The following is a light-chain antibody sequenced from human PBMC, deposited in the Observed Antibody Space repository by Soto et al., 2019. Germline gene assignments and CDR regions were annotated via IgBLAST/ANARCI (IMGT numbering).Light chain of an antibody. J-gene: IGKJ4*01. Sequence: EIVMTQSPATLSVSPGEGATLSCKASQNVYNNLAWYQKKHGQPLRFLIFDASTRASCISAMFSGSGYGTEFTLTISSLQSEDFAVYFCQQCRNWPLTFGGGTKVDIK. V-gene: IGKV3-15*01. CDR2: DAS. CDR3: QQCRNWPLT. CDR1: QNVYNN.